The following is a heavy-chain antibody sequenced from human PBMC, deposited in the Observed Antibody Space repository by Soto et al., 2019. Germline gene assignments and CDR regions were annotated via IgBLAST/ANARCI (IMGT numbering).Heavy chain of an antibody. CDR2: IYSGGST. D-gene: IGHD1-26*01. Sequence: LRLSCAASGFTVSSNYMSWVRQAPGKGLEWVSVIYSGGSTYYADSVKGRFTISRDNSKNTLYLQMNSLRAEDTAVYYCARASGSYGNSPFDYWGQGTLVTVSS. CDR3: ARASGSYGNSPFDY. J-gene: IGHJ4*02. CDR1: GFTVSSNY. V-gene: IGHV3-53*01.